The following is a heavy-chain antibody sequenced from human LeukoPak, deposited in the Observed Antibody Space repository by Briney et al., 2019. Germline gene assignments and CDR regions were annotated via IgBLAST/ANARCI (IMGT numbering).Heavy chain of an antibody. D-gene: IGHD3-22*01. J-gene: IGHJ4*02. CDR3: VRDYYDGSRNYFDY. CDR2: INPNSGGT. CDR1: GYTFTGYY. V-gene: IGHV1-2*06. Sequence: ASVKVSCKASGYTFTGYYMHWVRQAPGQGLEWMGRINPNSGGTNYAQKFQGRVTMTRDTSITTAYMELSRLTSDDTAVYYCVRDYYDGSRNYFDYWGQGTLVPVSS.